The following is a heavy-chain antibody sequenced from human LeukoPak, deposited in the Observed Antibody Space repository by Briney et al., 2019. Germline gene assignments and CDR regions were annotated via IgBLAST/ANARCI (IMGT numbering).Heavy chain of an antibody. V-gene: IGHV4-30-4*01. CDR1: GGSISSGDYY. CDR2: IYYSGST. CDR3: ARYSGYDDGYDY. D-gene: IGHD5-12*01. Sequence: KSSETLSLTCTVSGGSISSGDYYWSWIRQPPGKGLEWIGYIYYSGSTYYNPSLKSRVTISVDTSKNQFSLKLSSVTAADTAVYYYARYSGYDDGYDYWGQGTLVTVSS. J-gene: IGHJ4*02.